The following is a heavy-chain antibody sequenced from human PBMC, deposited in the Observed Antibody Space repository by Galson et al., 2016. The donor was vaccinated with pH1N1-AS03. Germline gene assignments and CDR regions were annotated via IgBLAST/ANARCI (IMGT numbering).Heavy chain of an antibody. V-gene: IGHV1-69*06. CDR3: ASSPDYSDTSVYYGTAY. D-gene: IGHD3-22*01. CDR1: GGTFSSYA. J-gene: IGHJ4*02. CDR2: LIPIFHTP. Sequence: SVKVSCKASGGTFSSYAFTWVRQAPGQGLEWVGGLIPIFHTPDYAQKFQGRVTIIADKSTSTPYMELRSLTSEDTAVYYCASSPDYSDTSVYYGTAYWGQGTLVTVSS.